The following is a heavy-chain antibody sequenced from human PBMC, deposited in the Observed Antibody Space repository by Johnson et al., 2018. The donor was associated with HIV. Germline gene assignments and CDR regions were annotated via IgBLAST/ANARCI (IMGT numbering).Heavy chain of an antibody. CDR3: ARVGQQSNAFDI. CDR2: TRNKANSYTT. V-gene: IGHV3-72*01. CDR1: GFTFSDHY. J-gene: IGHJ3*02. D-gene: IGHD6-13*01. Sequence: MLLVESGGTLVKPGGSLRLSCAASGFTFSDHYMDWVRQAPGKGLEWVGRTRNKANSYTTEYAASVKGRFTISRDDSKNSLYLQMNSLKTEDTAVYYCARVGQQSNAFDIWGQGTMVTVSS.